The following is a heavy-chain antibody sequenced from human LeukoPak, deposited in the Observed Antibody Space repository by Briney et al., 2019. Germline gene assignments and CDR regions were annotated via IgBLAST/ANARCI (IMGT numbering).Heavy chain of an antibody. D-gene: IGHD6-19*01. CDR2: IKSDGTST. J-gene: IGHJ4*02. V-gene: IGHV3-74*01. Sequence: PGGSLRLSCAASGFTFSSYWMHWVRQAPGKGLVWVSRIKSDGTSTSCADSLKGRFTVSRDNSKNTLYLQMNSLRAEDTAVYYCAKNHLGAVVGTVDYWGQGTLVTVSS. CDR1: GFTFSSYW. CDR3: AKNHLGAVVGTVDY.